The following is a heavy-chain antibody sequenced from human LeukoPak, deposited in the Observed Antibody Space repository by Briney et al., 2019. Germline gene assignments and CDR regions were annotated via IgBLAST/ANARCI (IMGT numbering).Heavy chain of an antibody. J-gene: IGHJ4*02. V-gene: IGHV3-20*04. Sequence: GGTLRLSCAASGCTFSYYAMSWVRQAPGKGLEWISGINWNGDSTDYADSVKGRFTISRDNAKNSLYLQMNSLRAEDTALYYCARDLRVVITGSFDSWGQGTPVTVSS. D-gene: IGHD3-22*01. CDR3: ARDLRVVITGSFDS. CDR2: INWNGDST. CDR1: GCTFSYYA.